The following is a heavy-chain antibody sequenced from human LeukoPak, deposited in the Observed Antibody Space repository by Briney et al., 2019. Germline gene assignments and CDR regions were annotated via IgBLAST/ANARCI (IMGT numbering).Heavy chain of an antibody. CDR2: LSDSAVSS. CDR3: AKAPDSSGFPSYFDS. D-gene: IGHD3-22*01. Sequence: GRSLRLSCAASGFTFSTFSMNWVRQAPGKGLEWVSSLSDSAVSSYYADSVKGRFTISRDNSKNTLYLQMNSLRAEDTATYYCAKAPDSSGFPSYFDSWGQGTLVAVSS. CDR1: GFTFSTFS. V-gene: IGHV3-23*01. J-gene: IGHJ4*02.